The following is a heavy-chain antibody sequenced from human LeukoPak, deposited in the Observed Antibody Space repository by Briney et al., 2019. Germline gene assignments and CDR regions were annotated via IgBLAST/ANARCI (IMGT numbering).Heavy chain of an antibody. D-gene: IGHD6-13*01. CDR2: ISSRSSTI. CDR1: GFTFSDYY. CDR3: ARDHGSSWRSFSHSNMDV. J-gene: IGHJ6*03. V-gene: IGHV3-11*01. Sequence: GGSLRLSCAASGFTFSDYYMNWIRQAPGKGLEWVAYISSRSSTIFYADSVKDRFTISRDNGKNSLYLQMSGLRAEDTAVYYCARDHGSSWRSFSHSNMDVWGRGTTVTVSS.